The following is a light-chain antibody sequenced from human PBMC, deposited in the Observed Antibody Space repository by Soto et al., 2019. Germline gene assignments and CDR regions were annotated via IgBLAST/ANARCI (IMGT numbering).Light chain of an antibody. CDR1: QSVSSN. J-gene: IGKJ1*01. V-gene: IGKV3-15*01. CDR3: QQYNNWPPWT. CDR2: GAS. Sequence: EVVLTQSPVTLSLSPRERATLSCRASQSVSSNLAWYQQKPGQAPRLLIYGASTRATGIPARFSGSGSGTEFTLTISSLQSEDFAVYYCQQYNNWPPWTFGQGTKVDI.